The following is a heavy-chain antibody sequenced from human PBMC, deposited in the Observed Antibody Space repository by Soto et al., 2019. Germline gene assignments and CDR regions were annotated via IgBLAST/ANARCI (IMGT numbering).Heavy chain of an antibody. CDR1: GFTFSAYS. V-gene: IGHV3-30*18. Sequence: GGSLRLSCAASGFTFSAYSMNWVRQAPGKGLEWVAVIGTDGTTVIYGESVKGRFSISRDNSKNTLYLQMNSLRPEETAEYYCAKGKGHNNWYCDFWGQGTLVTVSS. D-gene: IGHD1-1*01. CDR2: IGTDGTTV. CDR3: AKGKGHNNWYCDF. J-gene: IGHJ4*02.